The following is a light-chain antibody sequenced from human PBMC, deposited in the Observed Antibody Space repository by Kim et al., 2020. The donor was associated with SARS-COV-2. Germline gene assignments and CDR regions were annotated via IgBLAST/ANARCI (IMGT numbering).Light chain of an antibody. V-gene: IGLV2-14*03. CDR3: SSYTSSSTLVV. CDR2: DVS. Sequence: QAASVSGSPGQSITISCTGTSSDVGGYNYVSWCQQHPGKAPKLMIYDVSNRPSGVSNRFSGSKSGNTASLTISGLQAEDEADYYCSSYTSSSTLVVFGGGTQLTVL. CDR1: SSDVGGYNY. J-gene: IGLJ2*01.